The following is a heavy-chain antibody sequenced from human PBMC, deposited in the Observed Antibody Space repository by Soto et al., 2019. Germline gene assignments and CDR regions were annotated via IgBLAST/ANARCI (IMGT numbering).Heavy chain of an antibody. CDR3: ASQLKGYGGNLFGNFFDY. J-gene: IGHJ4*02. CDR1: GFTFRSYG. Sequence: GGSLRLSCEASGFTFRSYGMHWVRQAPGKGLEWVAVIWSDGSNKYYADSVKGRFTISRDNSKNMVYLQMNSLRAEDTAVYYCASQLKGYGGNLFGNFFDYWGQGTLVTVSS. D-gene: IGHD2-21*02. CDR2: IWSDGSNK. V-gene: IGHV3-33*01.